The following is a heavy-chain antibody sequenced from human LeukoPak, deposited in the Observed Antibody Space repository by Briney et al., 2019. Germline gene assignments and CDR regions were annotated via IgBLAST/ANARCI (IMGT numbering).Heavy chain of an antibody. CDR2: IYLSGST. J-gene: IGHJ4*02. CDR3: ARSGQWLVRDFDF. Sequence: PSETLSLTCTVSGYSISSGYYWGWIRQPPGKGLEWIGSIYLSGSTYYNPSLKSRVTISVDTSKNQFSLKLSSVTAADTAVYYCARSGQWLVRDFDFWGQGTLVTVSS. V-gene: IGHV4-38-2*02. D-gene: IGHD6-19*01. CDR1: GYSISSGYY.